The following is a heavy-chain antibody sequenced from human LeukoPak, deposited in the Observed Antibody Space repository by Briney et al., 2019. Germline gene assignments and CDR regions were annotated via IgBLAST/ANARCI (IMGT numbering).Heavy chain of an antibody. CDR1: GGSVSSGSYY. Sequence: SETLSLTCTVSGGSVSSGSYYWSWIRQPPGTGLEWIGYIYYSGSTNYNPSLKSRVTISVDTSKNQFSLKPSSVTAADTAVYYCARESSGWYLNWFDPWGQGTLVTVSS. CDR2: IYYSGST. CDR3: ARESSGWYLNWFDP. D-gene: IGHD6-19*01. V-gene: IGHV4-61*01. J-gene: IGHJ5*02.